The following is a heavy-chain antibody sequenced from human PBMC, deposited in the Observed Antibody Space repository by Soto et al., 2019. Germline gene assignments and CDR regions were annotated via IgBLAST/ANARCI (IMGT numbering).Heavy chain of an antibody. J-gene: IGHJ5*02. V-gene: IGHV4-59*01. D-gene: IGHD3-22*01. CDR1: GGSISSYY. CDR2: IYYSGST. Sequence: SETLSLTCTVSGGSISSYYWSWIRQPPGKGLEWIGYIYYSGSTNYNPSVRSRVTISLDTSRNQFSLRLSSVTAADTATYYCGRGYYDSSAYYFRGFDNWGQGMLVTVSS. CDR3: GRGYYDSSAYYFRGFDN.